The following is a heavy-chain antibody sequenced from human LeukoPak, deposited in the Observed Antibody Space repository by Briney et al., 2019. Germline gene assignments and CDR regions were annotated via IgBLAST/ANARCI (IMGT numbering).Heavy chain of an antibody. V-gene: IGHV4-39*01. CDR3: ARRGGYCSSTSCYIEYNWFDP. CDR2: TYYSRST. Sequence: PSETLSLTCTVSGGSISSSSYYWGWIRQPPGKGLEWIGSTYYSRSTYYNPSLKSRVTISVDTSKNQFSLKLSSVTAADTAVYYCARRGGYCSSTSCYIEYNWFDPWGQGTLVTVSS. J-gene: IGHJ5*02. CDR1: GGSISSSSYY. D-gene: IGHD2-2*02.